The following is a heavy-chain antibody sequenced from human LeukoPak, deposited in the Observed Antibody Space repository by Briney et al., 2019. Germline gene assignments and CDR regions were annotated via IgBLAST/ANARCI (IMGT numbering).Heavy chain of an antibody. Sequence: SETLSLTCSVSGGSISHYYWSWLRQPPGKGLEWIGYIYYTGNTNYNPSMRGRVSMSVDTSKNQFTRRLKSVTAADTAVYFCARGGSWELLTHFDFWGQGTLVNVSS. D-gene: IGHD1-26*01. CDR3: ARGGSWELLTHFDF. J-gene: IGHJ4*02. CDR1: GGSISHYY. CDR2: IYYTGNT. V-gene: IGHV4-59*01.